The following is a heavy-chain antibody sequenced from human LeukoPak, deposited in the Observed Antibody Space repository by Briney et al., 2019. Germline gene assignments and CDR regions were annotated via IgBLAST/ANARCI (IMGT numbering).Heavy chain of an antibody. D-gene: IGHD6-13*01. CDR2: LYYSGRN. Sequence: SETLSFNCTVYGGTISNYYWSWLRQPPGQGLEWIGYLYYSGRNNSHHFLKSRTTIRVDTSKNDFSLKLSSVTAADTAVYCCASLDIAAAGAFDYWGQGTLVTVSS. J-gene: IGHJ4*02. CDR1: GGTISNYY. V-gene: IGHV4-59*12. CDR3: ASLDIAAAGAFDY.